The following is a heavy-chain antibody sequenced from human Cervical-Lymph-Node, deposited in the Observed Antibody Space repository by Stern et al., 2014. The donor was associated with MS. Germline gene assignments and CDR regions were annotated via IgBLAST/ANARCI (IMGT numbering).Heavy chain of an antibody. Sequence: VQLVESGGGVVQPGRSLTLSCATSGFTFYKFAMHWVRQAPGKGLEWVGVVSHDGGHSKVADSVRGRCTVSRDNSKNTLFLQINGLRADDTAVYYCARGLSGANAGSDVWGHGTLVTVSS. CDR3: ARGLSGANAGSDV. D-gene: IGHD2-8*01. J-gene: IGHJ4*01. CDR2: VSHDGGHS. V-gene: IGHV3-30*01. CDR1: GFTFYKFA.